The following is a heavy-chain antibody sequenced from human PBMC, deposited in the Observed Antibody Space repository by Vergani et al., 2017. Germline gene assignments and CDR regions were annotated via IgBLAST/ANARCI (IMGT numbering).Heavy chain of an antibody. V-gene: IGHV5-51*03. J-gene: IGHJ5*02. CDR3: AKTHDFSSLYSSYNWFDP. CDR1: GYSITNYW. D-gene: IGHD3-3*01. CDR2: IYAGDSDV. Sequence: EVQLVQSGAEVKKPGESLKISCQGSGYSITNYWIAWVRQRPGKGLEWMGIIYAGDSDVRYSPSFQGQVTMSDDKSLSTAYLQWSSLKASDTATYYCAKTHDFSSLYSSYNWFDPWGQGTQVTVSS.